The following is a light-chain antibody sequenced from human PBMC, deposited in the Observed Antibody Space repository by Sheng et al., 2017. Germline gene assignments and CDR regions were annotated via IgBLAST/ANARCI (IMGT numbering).Light chain of an antibody. CDR3: AAWDDSLSGPV. CDR1: TSNTGSNY. V-gene: IGLV1-47*01. Sequence: QSVLTQPPSASETPGQRVAISCSGSTSNTGSNYVYWYQQLPGTAPKLLIYRNNQRPSGVPDRFSGSKSGASASLAISGLRPEDEAGYYCAAWDDSLSGPVFGGGTKLTVL. CDR2: RNN. J-gene: IGLJ3*02.